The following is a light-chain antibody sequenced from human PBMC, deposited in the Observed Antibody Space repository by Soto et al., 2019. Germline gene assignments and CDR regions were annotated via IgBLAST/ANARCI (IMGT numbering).Light chain of an antibody. Sequence: EIVMTQSPATLSVSPGERATLSCRASQSVSSNLAWYQQKPGQAPRLLIYGASTRATGIPARFSGSGSETEFTLTISSLQSDDFALYYCQQYNNWPPWTFGQRTKLEIK. CDR1: QSVSSN. CDR2: GAS. CDR3: QQYNNWPPWT. V-gene: IGKV3-15*01. J-gene: IGKJ1*01.